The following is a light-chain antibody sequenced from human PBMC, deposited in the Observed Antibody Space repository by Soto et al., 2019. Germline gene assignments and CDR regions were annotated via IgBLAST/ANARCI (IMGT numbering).Light chain of an antibody. CDR2: LAS. CDR3: QYLNSFSLT. J-gene: IGKJ4*01. V-gene: IGKV1-9*01. CDR1: QDIASY. Sequence: IQLTQSPSSLSASVGDRVTITCRASQDIASYLAWYQQKPGKAPKLLIYLASTLQGGVPSRFSGSGSGTDFTLTISSLQPEDFATYYCQYLNSFSLTFGGGTKVDIK.